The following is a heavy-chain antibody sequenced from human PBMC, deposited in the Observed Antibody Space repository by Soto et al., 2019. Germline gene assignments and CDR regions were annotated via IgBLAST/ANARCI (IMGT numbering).Heavy chain of an antibody. CDR3: ARGTGGDIVVVPAASYYYYYGIDV. V-gene: IGHV1-69*01. Sequence: QVQLVQSGAEVKKPGSSVKVSCKASGGTFSSYAISWVRQAPGQGLEWMGGIIPIFGTANYPQKFQGRVTTTAAESTSTAYMELSSLRSEDRAAYYCARGTGGDIVVVPAASYYYYYGIDVWGQGTTVTVSS. CDR1: GGTFSSYA. J-gene: IGHJ6*02. CDR2: IIPIFGTA. D-gene: IGHD2-2*01.